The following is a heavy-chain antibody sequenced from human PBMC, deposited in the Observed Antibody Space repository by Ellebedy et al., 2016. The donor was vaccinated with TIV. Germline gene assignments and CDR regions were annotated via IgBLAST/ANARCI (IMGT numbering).Heavy chain of an antibody. CDR2: LNVGNGNT. CDR1: GFSFSSYW. V-gene: IGHV1-3*01. Sequence: GGSLRLSCAASGFSFSSYWMSWFRQAPGQRPEWMGWLNVGNGNTYCSPKFQGRLTINRDTSASTAYMELSSLRSEDTAVYYCGRRTLVTEVFDHWGQGTLVTVSS. D-gene: IGHD1-26*01. J-gene: IGHJ4*02. CDR3: GRRTLVTEVFDH.